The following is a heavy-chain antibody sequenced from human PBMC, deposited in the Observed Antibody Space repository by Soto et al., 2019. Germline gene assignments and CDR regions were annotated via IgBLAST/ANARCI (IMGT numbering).Heavy chain of an antibody. V-gene: IGHV3-30*18. Sequence: QVQLVESGGGVVQPGRSLRLSCAASGFTFSSYGMHWVRQAPGKGLEWVAVISYDGSNKYYADSVKGRFTISRDNSKNTLYPQMNSLRAEDTAVYYCAKDRGIVATITYTLDYWGQGTLVTVSS. CDR2: ISYDGSNK. CDR3: AKDRGIVATITYTLDY. CDR1: GFTFSSYG. J-gene: IGHJ4*02. D-gene: IGHD5-12*01.